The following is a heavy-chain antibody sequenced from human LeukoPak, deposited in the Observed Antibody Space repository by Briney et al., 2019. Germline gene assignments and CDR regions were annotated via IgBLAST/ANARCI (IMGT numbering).Heavy chain of an antibody. CDR2: IYYSGST. V-gene: IGHV4-31*03. CDR3: AKSREEIRGLDAFDI. Sequence: SQTLSLTCSVSGGSISSDDYCWNWIRQHPGRGLEWIGYIYYSGSTYYNPSLKSRVALSVDTSKNQFSLKLSSLTAADTAVYYCAKSREEIRGLDAFDIWGQGTMVTVSS. CDR1: GGSISSDDYC. J-gene: IGHJ3*02. D-gene: IGHD5-24*01.